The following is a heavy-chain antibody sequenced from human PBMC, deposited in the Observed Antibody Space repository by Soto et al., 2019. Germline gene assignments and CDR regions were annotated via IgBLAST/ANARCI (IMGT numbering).Heavy chain of an antibody. CDR1: GDSISSGGYS. Sequence: SETLSLTCAVSGDSISSGGYSWSWIRQPPGKGLEWIGYINHSGNTYYNPSLKSRVTISVDTSKNQFSLKLSSVTAADTAVYYCARVPTPWGQGTLVTVSS. V-gene: IGHV4-30-2*01. CDR3: ARVPTP. CDR2: INHSGNT. J-gene: IGHJ5*02. D-gene: IGHD2-2*01.